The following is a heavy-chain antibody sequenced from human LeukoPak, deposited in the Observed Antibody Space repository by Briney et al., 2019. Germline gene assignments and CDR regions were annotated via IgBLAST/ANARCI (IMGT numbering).Heavy chain of an antibody. D-gene: IGHD4-17*01. V-gene: IGHV1-18*01. Sequence: ASVKVSCKASGYTFTSYGISWVRQAPGQGLEWMGWISAYNGNTNYAQKLQGRVTMTTDTSTSTAYMELRSLRSDYTAVYYCARDSDYGDYINWFDPWGQGTLVTVSS. J-gene: IGHJ5*02. CDR3: ARDSDYGDYINWFDP. CDR2: ISAYNGNT. CDR1: GYTFTSYG.